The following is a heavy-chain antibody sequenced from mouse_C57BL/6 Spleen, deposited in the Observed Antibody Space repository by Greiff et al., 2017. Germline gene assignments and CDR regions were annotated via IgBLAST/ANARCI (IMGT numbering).Heavy chain of an antibody. J-gene: IGHJ4*01. V-gene: IGHV1-64*01. Sequence: QVQLQQPGAELVKPGASVKLSCKASGYTFTSYWMHWVKQRPGQGLEWIGMIHPNSGSTNYNEKFKSKATLTVDKSSRTAYMQLSSLTSDDSAVYYCARGGYGSSYDAMGYWGQGTSVTVSS. D-gene: IGHD1-1*01. CDR1: GYTFTSYW. CDR2: IHPNSGST. CDR3: ARGGYGSSYDAMGY.